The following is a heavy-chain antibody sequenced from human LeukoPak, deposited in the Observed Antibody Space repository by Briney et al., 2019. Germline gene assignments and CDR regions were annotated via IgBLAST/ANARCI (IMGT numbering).Heavy chain of an antibody. J-gene: IGHJ3*02. D-gene: IGHD6-19*01. Sequence: PGGSLTLSYAGSGFRFNDYYCSWIRQTPGKGLQRVSFFDRGRDGKAHADSVQGRFNFSRDNDKNSLYLLLNSLTAEDTAVYYCAREVGSFRAFDIWGQGTMVTVSS. CDR3: AREVGSFRAFDI. CDR2: FDRGRDGK. CDR1: GFRFNDYY. V-gene: IGHV3-11*05.